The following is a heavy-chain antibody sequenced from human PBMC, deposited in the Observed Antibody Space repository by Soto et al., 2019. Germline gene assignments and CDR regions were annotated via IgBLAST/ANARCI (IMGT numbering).Heavy chain of an antibody. V-gene: IGHV1-18*01. J-gene: IGHJ3*01. CDR3: ARWSAIVGGAEALDV. D-gene: IGHD1-26*01. Sequence: QVQLVQSGAEVKKPGASVRVSCKTSGYTFINYGITWVRQAPGQGLEWMGWLSAYNGDTSSSEKLQDRFTMTTDTSTNTVYMDLRSLTSDAPAVYYCARWSAIVGGAEALDVWGQGTMVIGSS. CDR1: GYTFINYG. CDR2: LSAYNGDT.